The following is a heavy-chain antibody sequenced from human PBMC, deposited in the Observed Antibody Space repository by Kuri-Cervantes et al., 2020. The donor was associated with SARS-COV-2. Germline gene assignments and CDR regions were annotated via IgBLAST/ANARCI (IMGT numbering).Heavy chain of an antibody. CDR3: ARVSVGSGSNYFDY. Sequence: GESLKISCAASGFTFSSYSMNGVRQAPGKGLEWVSSISSSSSYIYYADSVKGRFTISRDNAKNSLYLQMNSLRAEDTAVYYCARVSVGSGSNYFDYWGQGTLVTVSS. V-gene: IGHV3-21*01. D-gene: IGHD3-10*01. J-gene: IGHJ4*02. CDR1: GFTFSSYS. CDR2: ISSSSSYI.